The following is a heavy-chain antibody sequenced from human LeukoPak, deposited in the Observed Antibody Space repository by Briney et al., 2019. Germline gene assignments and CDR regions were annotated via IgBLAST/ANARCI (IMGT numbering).Heavy chain of an antibody. CDR1: GYTLTELS. Sequence: ASVKVSCKVSGYTLTELSMHWVRQAPGKGLEWMGGFDPEDGETIYAQKFQGRVTMTEDTSTDTAYMELSSLRSEDTAVYYCARVNSIYSGYQLLMNYWGQGTLVTVSS. J-gene: IGHJ4*02. V-gene: IGHV1-24*01. CDR3: ARVNSIYSGYQLLMNY. D-gene: IGHD2-2*01. CDR2: FDPEDGET.